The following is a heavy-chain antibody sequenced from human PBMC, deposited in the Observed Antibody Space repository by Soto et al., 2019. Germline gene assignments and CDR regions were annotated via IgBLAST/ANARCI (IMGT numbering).Heavy chain of an antibody. Sequence: PGGSLRLSCAASGFTFSSYAMSWVRQAPGKGLEWVSAISGSGGSTYYADSVKGRFTISRDNSKNTLYLQMNSLRAEDTAVYYCAKDPLGGYLPPSTFDPWGQGTLVTVSS. CDR1: GFTFSSYA. V-gene: IGHV3-23*01. D-gene: IGHD2-15*01. CDR2: ISGSGGST. J-gene: IGHJ5*02. CDR3: AKDPLGGYLPPSTFDP.